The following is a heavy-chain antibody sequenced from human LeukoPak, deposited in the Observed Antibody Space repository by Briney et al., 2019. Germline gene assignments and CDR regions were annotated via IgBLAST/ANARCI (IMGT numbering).Heavy chain of an antibody. CDR3: ARHPPRYYYRDYYYYMDV. Sequence: PGGSLRLSCAASGLTFSSYSMNWVRQAPGKGLEWVSYISSSSSTIYYADSVKGRFTISRDNAKNSLYLQMNSLRAEDTAVYYCARHPPRYYYRDYYYYMDVWGKGTTVTISS. CDR1: GLTFSSYS. D-gene: IGHD3-22*01. CDR2: ISSSSSTI. J-gene: IGHJ6*03. V-gene: IGHV3-48*01.